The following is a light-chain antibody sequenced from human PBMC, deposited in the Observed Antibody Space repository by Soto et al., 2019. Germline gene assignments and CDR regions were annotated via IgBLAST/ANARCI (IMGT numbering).Light chain of an antibody. Sequence: QSALTQPASVSGSPGQSITISCTGTSSDVGGYYSVSWYQQHPGKAPKLMIYDVTNRPSGVSNRFSGSKSGNTASLTISGLQAEVEADYYCSSYTSSSTDVFGTGTKVTVL. J-gene: IGLJ1*01. V-gene: IGLV2-14*01. CDR3: SSYTSSSTDV. CDR1: SSDVGGYYS. CDR2: DVT.